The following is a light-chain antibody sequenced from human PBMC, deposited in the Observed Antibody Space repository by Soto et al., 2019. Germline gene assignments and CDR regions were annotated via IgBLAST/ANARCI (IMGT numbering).Light chain of an antibody. CDR1: QSVLYSSNNQNC. CDR3: QQYCATPRT. Sequence: DIVMTQSPDSLAVSLGERATINCESSQSVLYSSNNQNCLAWYQQKPGQPPKLLIYWASTRESGVPDRFSGSGSVTDFTLTISSLQAEDVAVYYCQQYCATPRTFGQGTKVEIK. CDR2: WAS. J-gene: IGKJ1*01. V-gene: IGKV4-1*01.